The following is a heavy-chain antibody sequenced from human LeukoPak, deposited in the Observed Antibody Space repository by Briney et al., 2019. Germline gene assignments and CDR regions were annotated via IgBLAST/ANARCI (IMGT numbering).Heavy chain of an antibody. Sequence: GGSLRLSCAASGFTFSSYAMSWVRQAPGKGLEWVSAISGSGGSTYYADSVKGRFTISRDNSKNTLYLQMNSLRAEDTAVYYRAKAEESWDSSSSDYWGQGTLVTVSS. CDR1: GFTFSSYA. D-gene: IGHD6-6*01. V-gene: IGHV3-23*01. CDR3: AKAEESWDSSSSDY. J-gene: IGHJ4*02. CDR2: ISGSGGST.